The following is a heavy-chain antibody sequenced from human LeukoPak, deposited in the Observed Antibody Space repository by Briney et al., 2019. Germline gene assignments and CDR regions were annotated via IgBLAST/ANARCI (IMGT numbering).Heavy chain of an antibody. CDR2: IYYSGST. J-gene: IGHJ6*04. CDR3: ARRSNDILTGYSEMDV. CDR1: GGSISSYY. Sequence: SETLSLTCTVSGGSISSYYWSWIRQPPGKGLEWIGYIYYSGSTNHNPSLKSRVTISVDTSKNQFSLKLSSVTAADTAVYYCARRSNDILTGYSEMDVWGKGTTVTASS. V-gene: IGHV4-59*01. D-gene: IGHD3-9*01.